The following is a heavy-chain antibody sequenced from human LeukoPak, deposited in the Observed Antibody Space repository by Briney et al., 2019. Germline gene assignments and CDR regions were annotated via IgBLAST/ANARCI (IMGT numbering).Heavy chain of an antibody. V-gene: IGHV3-23*01. Sequence: QPGGSLRLSCAASGFTLSSYAMNWVRRAPGKGLEWVSVISISGGNIYYADSVKGRFTISRDNSKNTLYLQMNSLRAEDTAVYHCAIVRDTYVWDYWGQGTLVTVSS. CDR1: GFTLSSYA. CDR3: AIVRDTYVWDY. CDR2: ISISGGNI. J-gene: IGHJ4*02. D-gene: IGHD3-16*01.